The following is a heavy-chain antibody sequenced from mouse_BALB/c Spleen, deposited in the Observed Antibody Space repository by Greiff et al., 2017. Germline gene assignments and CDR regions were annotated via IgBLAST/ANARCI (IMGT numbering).Heavy chain of an antibody. CDR1: GYSITSGYY. J-gene: IGHJ2*01. CDR3: ARDLLFDY. Sequence: EVKLEESGPGLVKPSQSLSLTCSVTGYSITSGYYWNWIRQFPGNKLEWMGYISYDGSNNYNPSLKNRISITRDTSKNQFFLKLNSVTTEDTATYYCARDLLFDYWGQGTTLTVSS. CDR2: ISYDGSN. V-gene: IGHV3-6*02.